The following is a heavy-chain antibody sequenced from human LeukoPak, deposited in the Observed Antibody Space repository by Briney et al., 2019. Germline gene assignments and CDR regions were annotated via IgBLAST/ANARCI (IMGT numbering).Heavy chain of an antibody. D-gene: IGHD6-13*01. Sequence: GASVKVSCKASGYTFTGYYMHWVRQAPGQGLEWMGRINPNSGGTNYAQKFQGRGTMTRDTSISTAYMELSRLRSDDTAVYYCARDGGYGIAAAWIDYWGQGTLVTVTS. CDR1: GYTFTGYY. J-gene: IGHJ4*02. V-gene: IGHV1-2*06. CDR2: INPNSGGT. CDR3: ARDGGYGIAAAWIDY.